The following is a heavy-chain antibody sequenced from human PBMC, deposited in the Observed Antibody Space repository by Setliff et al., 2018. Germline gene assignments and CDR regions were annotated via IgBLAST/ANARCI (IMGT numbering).Heavy chain of an antibody. CDR3: AKEKYSSTWYERKPFDC. J-gene: IGHJ4*02. D-gene: IGHD6-13*01. CDR1: GFTFSTHA. Sequence: PGGSLRLSCAASGFTFSTHAMTWVRQAPGKGLEWVSTATTSGTYSYYADSVKGRFTISRDDSKNTLYLQMNSLRAEDTAVYYCAKEKYSSTWYERKPFDCWGQGTLVTVSS. CDR2: ATTSGTYS. V-gene: IGHV3-23*01.